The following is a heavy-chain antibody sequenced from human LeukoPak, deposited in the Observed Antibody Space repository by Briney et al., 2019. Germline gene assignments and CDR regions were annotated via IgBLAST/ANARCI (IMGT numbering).Heavy chain of an antibody. D-gene: IGHD1-26*01. CDR2: IYSGGST. J-gene: IGHJ4*02. V-gene: IGHV3-66*01. CDR1: GFTVSSTY. CDR3: ASGIRAFDY. Sequence: GGSLRLSCAASGFTVSSTYMSWVRQAPGKGLEWVSVIYSGGSTYYADSLKGRFTISRDNSKNTLYLQMNNLRAEGTAVYYCASGIRAFDYWGQGALVTVSS.